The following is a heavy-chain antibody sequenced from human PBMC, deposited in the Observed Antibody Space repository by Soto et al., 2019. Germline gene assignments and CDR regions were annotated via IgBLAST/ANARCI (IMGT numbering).Heavy chain of an antibody. CDR3: ARRYCSSTSCFTDYYYGMDV. J-gene: IGHJ6*02. CDR2: IDPSDCYT. Sequence: GESLKISCKGSGYSFTSYWISWVRQMPGKGLEWMGRIDPSDCYTNYSPSFQGHVTISADKSISTAYLQWSSLKASDTAMYYCARRYCSSTSCFTDYYYGMDVWGQGTTVTVSS. D-gene: IGHD2-2*02. V-gene: IGHV5-10-1*01. CDR1: GYSFTSYW.